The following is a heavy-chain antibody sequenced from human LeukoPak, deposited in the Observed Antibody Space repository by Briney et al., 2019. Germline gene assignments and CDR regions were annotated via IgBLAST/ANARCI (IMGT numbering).Heavy chain of an antibody. Sequence: ASVTVSCKASGYTFTAYYMYWVRQAPGQGLEWMGLINPNTGVKKFAQKFQGRVTMSRDTSISTAYMELNRLTSDDTAVYYCARGDYGRADPWGQGSLITVSS. CDR2: INPNTGVK. J-gene: IGHJ5*02. D-gene: IGHD4-17*01. V-gene: IGHV1-2*02. CDR3: ARGDYGRADP. CDR1: GYTFTAYY.